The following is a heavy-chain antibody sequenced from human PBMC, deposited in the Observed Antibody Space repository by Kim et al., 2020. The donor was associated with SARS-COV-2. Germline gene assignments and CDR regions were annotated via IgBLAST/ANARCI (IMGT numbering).Heavy chain of an antibody. CDR2: ISGSGGST. V-gene: IGHV3-23*01. Sequence: GGSLRLSCAASGFTFSSYAMSWVRQAPGKGLEWVSAISGSGGSTYYADSVKGRFTISRDNSKNPLYLQMNSLRAEDTAVYYCAKDRFIYYDILTGYRRPDYYYGMDVWGQGTTVTVSS. J-gene: IGHJ6*01. CDR1: GFTFSSYA. D-gene: IGHD3-9*01. CDR3: AKDRFIYYDILTGYRRPDYYYGMDV.